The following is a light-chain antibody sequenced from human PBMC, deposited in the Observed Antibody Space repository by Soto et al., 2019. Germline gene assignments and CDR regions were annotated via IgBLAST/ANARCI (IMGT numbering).Light chain of an antibody. CDR3: QQYGNFPYT. J-gene: IGKJ2*01. CDR2: GAS. Sequence: EIVLTQSPGTLSLSPGDRATLSCRASQSVTSSYLAWYQQKPGQAPRLLIYGASSRATGIPDRFSGSASGTEFTLTINRLEPEDFAVYYCQQYGNFPYTFGQGTKVEIK. CDR1: QSVTSSY. V-gene: IGKV3-20*01.